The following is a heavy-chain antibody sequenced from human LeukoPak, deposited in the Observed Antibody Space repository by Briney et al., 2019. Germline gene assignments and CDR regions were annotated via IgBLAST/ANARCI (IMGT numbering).Heavy chain of an antibody. Sequence: ASVKVSCKASGYTFTGYYMHWVRRAPGQGLEWMGWINPNSGGTNYAQKFQGRVTMTRDTSISTAYMELSRLRSDDTAVYYCARTYYDFWSGYYTISYYYGVDVWGQGTTVTVSS. CDR2: INPNSGGT. CDR3: ARTYYDFWSGYYTISYYYGVDV. V-gene: IGHV1-2*02. J-gene: IGHJ6*02. D-gene: IGHD3-3*01. CDR1: GYTFTGYY.